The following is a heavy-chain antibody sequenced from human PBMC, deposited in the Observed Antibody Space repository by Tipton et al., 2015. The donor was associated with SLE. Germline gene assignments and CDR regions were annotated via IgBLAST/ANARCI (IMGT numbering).Heavy chain of an antibody. CDR2: IYYSGST. D-gene: IGHD2-15*01. CDR3: ARAEGSWDAFDI. CDR1: GGSISSYY. J-gene: IGHJ3*02. Sequence: TLSLTCTVSGGSISSYYWSWIPQPPGKGLEWIGYIYYSGSTNYNPSLKRRVTISVDTSKNQFSLKLTSVTAADTAVYYCARAEGSWDAFDIWGQGTMVTVSS. V-gene: IGHV4-59*01.